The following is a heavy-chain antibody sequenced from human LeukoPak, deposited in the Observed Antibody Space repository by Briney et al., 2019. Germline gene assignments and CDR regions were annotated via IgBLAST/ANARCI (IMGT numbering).Heavy chain of an antibody. CDR2: ISYDGVNK. V-gene: IGHV3-30-3*01. Sequence: VRSLRLSCAVSGFTFSSYAMHCVRQAPGKRLEWVAVISYDGVNKYYADSVKGRFTISRDNSKNTMYLQINSLIAEDTAVYYCARALSYYDSSGYEPGFDYWGQGTLVTVSS. CDR3: ARALSYYDSSGYEPGFDY. J-gene: IGHJ4*02. D-gene: IGHD3-22*01. CDR1: GFTFSSYA.